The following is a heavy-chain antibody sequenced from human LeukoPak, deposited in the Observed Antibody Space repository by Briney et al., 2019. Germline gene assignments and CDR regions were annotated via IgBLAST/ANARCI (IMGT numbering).Heavy chain of an antibody. J-gene: IGHJ1*01. Sequence: ASVKVSCKASGYTFTSYDINWVRQAPGQGLEWMGIINPSDDTTTYAQKFRGRVTMTRDTSTSTVYMDLSSLRSEDTAVYYCARDGGFYGDCPHWGQGTLVTVSS. D-gene: IGHD3-16*01. CDR3: ARDGGFYGDCPH. V-gene: IGHV1-46*01. CDR2: INPSDDTT. CDR1: GYTFTSYD.